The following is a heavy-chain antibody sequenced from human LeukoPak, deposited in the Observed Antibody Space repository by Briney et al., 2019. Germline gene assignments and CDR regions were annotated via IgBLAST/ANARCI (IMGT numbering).Heavy chain of an antibody. D-gene: IGHD3-22*01. V-gene: IGHV3-64*01. Sequence: GGSLRLSCAASGIRFSNYVMHWVRQAPGKGLEYVAAISDNGGSTYYANSVKGRFTISRDNSKNTLHLQMGSLRAEDMDVYYCARDVPFHDSSGYYLDYWGQGTLVTVSS. CDR2: ISDNGGST. J-gene: IGHJ4*02. CDR3: ARDVPFHDSSGYYLDY. CDR1: GIRFSNYV.